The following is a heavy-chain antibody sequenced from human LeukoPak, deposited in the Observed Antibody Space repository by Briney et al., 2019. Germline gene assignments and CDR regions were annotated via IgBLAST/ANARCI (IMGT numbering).Heavy chain of an antibody. CDR1: GASLNRYY. Sequence: SETLSLTCSVSGASLNRYYWSWIRQPAGKGLEWIGRIYTSGSTNYNPSLKSRVTMSVDTSKNQFSLKLSSVTAADTAVYYCARIVVVIDTEYFQHWGQGTLVTVSS. CDR3: ARIVVVIDTEYFQH. D-gene: IGHD3-22*01. J-gene: IGHJ1*01. CDR2: IYTSGST. V-gene: IGHV4-4*07.